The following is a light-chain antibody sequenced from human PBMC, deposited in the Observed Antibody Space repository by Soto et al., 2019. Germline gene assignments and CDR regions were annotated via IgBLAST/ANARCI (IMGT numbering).Light chain of an antibody. CDR2: DVS. CDR1: SSDVGGYNF. V-gene: IGLV2-11*01. CDR3: CSYAGSYTYV. Sequence: QSVLTQPRSVSGSPGQSVTISCTGTSSDVGGYNFVSWYQQHPDKAPKLMIYDVSKRPSGVPDRFSGSKSGSTASLTISGLQAEDEADYYCCSYAGSYTYVFGTGTKLTVL. J-gene: IGLJ1*01.